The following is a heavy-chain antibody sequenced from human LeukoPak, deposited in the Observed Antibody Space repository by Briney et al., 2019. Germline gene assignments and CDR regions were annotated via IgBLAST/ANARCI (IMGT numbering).Heavy chain of an antibody. CDR2: TYSGGTT. J-gene: IGHJ4*02. CDR1: GFTFSSYS. CDR3: ARATLGRDGFDY. V-gene: IGHV3-53*01. Sequence: GGSLRLSCAASGFTFSSYSMNWVRQAPGKGLDWVSITYSGGTTYYADSVKGRFTISRDNSKNTLYLQMNSLRAEDTAVYYCARATLGRDGFDYWGQGILVTVSS.